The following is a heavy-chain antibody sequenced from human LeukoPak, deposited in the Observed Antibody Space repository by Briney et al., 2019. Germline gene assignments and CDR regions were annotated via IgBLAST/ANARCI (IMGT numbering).Heavy chain of an antibody. D-gene: IGHD3-3*01. CDR3: ARHHYHYDFWSGYPYGMDV. V-gene: IGHV4-59*08. Sequence: SETLSLTCTVSGGSISSYYWSWIRQPPGKGLEWIGYIYYSGSTNHNPSLKSRVTISVDTSKNQFSLKLSSVTAADTAVYYCARHHYHYDFWSGYPYGMDVWGQGTTVTVSS. CDR2: IYYSGST. CDR1: GGSISSYY. J-gene: IGHJ6*02.